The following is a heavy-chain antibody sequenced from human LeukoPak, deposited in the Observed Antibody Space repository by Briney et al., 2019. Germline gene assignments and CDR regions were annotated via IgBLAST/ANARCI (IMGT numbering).Heavy chain of an antibody. CDR2: IRYDGNNK. J-gene: IGHJ4*02. Sequence: PGGSLRLSCAASGFPFSDYVMHWVRQAPGKGLEWVAVIRYDGNNKYYADSVKGLFTISRDNSKNMLYLQMSSLGTEDTAVYNCAKDRWGAVASFYYWGQGNLVTVSS. V-gene: IGHV3-30*02. D-gene: IGHD6-19*01. CDR3: AKDRWGAVASFYY. CDR1: GFPFSDYV.